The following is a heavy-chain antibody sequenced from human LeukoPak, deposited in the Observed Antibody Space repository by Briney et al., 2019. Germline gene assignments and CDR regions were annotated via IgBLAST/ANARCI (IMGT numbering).Heavy chain of an antibody. Sequence: PEASLSLSCAASGCTSSRYWMSWVRQAAGKGLEWGANIKQDGSEKYYVDSVKGRFTISRDNAKNSLYLQMNSLRAEDTAVYYCARDSNVRDHTVTTWDYWGQGTLVTVSS. CDR2: IKQDGSEK. J-gene: IGHJ4*02. D-gene: IGHD4-17*01. CDR1: GCTSSRYW. V-gene: IGHV3-7*05. CDR3: ARDSNVRDHTVTTWDY.